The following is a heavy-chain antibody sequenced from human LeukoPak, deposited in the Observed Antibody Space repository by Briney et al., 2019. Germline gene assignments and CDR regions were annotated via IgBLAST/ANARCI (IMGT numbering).Heavy chain of an antibody. CDR2: IASDGSSQ. J-gene: IGHJ4*02. Sequence: GGSLRLSCTASGITFNKAGMHWVRQAPGKGLEWEAFIASDGSSQYYADYVKGRFTISRDNSKSTVYVQMNNLRDEDTAVYYCAKDKGLTSIDYWGQGALVTVSS. D-gene: IGHD2-21*01. V-gene: IGHV3-30*02. CDR1: GITFNKAG. CDR3: AKDKGLTSIDY.